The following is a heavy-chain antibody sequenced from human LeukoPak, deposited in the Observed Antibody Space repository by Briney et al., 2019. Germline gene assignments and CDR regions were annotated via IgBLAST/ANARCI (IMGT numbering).Heavy chain of an antibody. CDR1: GYTFTSYY. D-gene: IGHD4-11*01. CDR3: ARERHPVQLGPWFDP. Sequence: GPSVKVSCKASGYTFTSYYMHWVRQAPGQGLEWMGIINPSGGSTSYAQKFQGRVTMTRDTSTSTVYMELSSLRSEDTAVYYCARERHPVQLGPWFDPWGQGTLVTVSS. CDR2: INPSGGST. J-gene: IGHJ5*02. V-gene: IGHV1-46*01.